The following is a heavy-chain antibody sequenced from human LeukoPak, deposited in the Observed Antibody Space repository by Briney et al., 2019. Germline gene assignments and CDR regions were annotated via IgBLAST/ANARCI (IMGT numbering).Heavy chain of an antibody. J-gene: IGHJ4*02. CDR1: GFTFSNYG. Sequence: GGSLRLSCAASGFTFSNYGMSWVRQAPGKGLEWVSTIDTSGGGTYYANSVKGRFTISRDNSKNTLSLQMNSLRAEDTGVYHCAKGGGKFFDYWGQGTLVTVPS. CDR2: IDTSGGGT. CDR3: AKGGGKFFDY. D-gene: IGHD3-10*01. V-gene: IGHV3-23*01.